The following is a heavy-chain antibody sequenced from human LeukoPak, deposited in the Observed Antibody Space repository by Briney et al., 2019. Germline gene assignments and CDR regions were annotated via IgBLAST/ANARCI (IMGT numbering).Heavy chain of an antibody. CDR3: ARVFGVVITLDY. CDR2: IYSGGST. V-gene: IGHV3-66*01. Sequence: GRSLRLSCAASGFTVSSNYMSWVRQAPGRGLEWVSVIYSGGSTYYADSVKGRFTISRDNAKNTLYLQMNSLRAEDTAVYYCARVFGVVITLDYWGQGTLVTVSS. CDR1: GFTVSSNY. J-gene: IGHJ4*02. D-gene: IGHD3-3*01.